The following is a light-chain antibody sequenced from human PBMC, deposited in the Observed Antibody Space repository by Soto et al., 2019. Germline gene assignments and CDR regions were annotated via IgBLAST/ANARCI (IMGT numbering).Light chain of an antibody. V-gene: IGKV3-20*01. CDR3: QQYGSSPSGT. Sequence: EVVLTQSPATLSLSPGERATLSCRASQSISIYLAWYQQKPGRAPRLLIYDASSRATGIPDRFSGSGSGTDFTLTISRLEPEDFAVYYCQQYGSSPSGTFGQGTKVDIK. CDR2: DAS. J-gene: IGKJ1*01. CDR1: QSISIY.